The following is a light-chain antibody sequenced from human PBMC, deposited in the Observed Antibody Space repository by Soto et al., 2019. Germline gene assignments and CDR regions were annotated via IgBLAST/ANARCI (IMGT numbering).Light chain of an antibody. CDR1: VLAKKY. Sequence: SYELTQPSSVSVSPGQTARITCSGDVLAKKYARWFQQKPGQAPVLVIYKDSERPSGIPERFSGSSSGTTVTLTISGAQVEDGADYYCYSAADNNYVFGTGTKVTVL. CDR3: YSAADNNYV. V-gene: IGLV3-27*01. CDR2: KDS. J-gene: IGLJ1*01.